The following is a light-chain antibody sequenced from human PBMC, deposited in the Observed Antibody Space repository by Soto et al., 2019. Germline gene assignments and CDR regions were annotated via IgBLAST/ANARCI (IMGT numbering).Light chain of an antibody. Sequence: QSALTQPRSVSGSPGQSVTISCTGTSSDVGAYNYVSWYQQHPAKAPNLMIYDVSKRPSGVPDRFSGSESGNTASLTISGLQAEDEGDYYCCSYTNSAYVFGTGTKVTVL. CDR2: DVS. CDR1: SSDVGAYNY. V-gene: IGLV2-11*01. J-gene: IGLJ1*01. CDR3: CSYTNSAYV.